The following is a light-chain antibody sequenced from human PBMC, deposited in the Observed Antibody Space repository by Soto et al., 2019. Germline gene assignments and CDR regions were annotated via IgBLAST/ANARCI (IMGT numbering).Light chain of an antibody. CDR1: QSVGYH. V-gene: IGKV3-11*01. Sequence: EIVLTQSPATLSLSPGERATLSCRASQSVGYHLAWYQQKPGQAPRLLIYDASNRATGIPARFSGSGSGTDFTLAISSLEPEDFATYYCQHLNNYPPFTFGPGTKVDLE. CDR3: QHLNNYPPFT. CDR2: DAS. J-gene: IGKJ3*01.